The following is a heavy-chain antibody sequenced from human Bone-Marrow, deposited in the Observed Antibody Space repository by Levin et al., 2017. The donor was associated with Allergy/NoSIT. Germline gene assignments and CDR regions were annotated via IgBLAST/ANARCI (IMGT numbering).Heavy chain of an antibody. CDR1: GFTVSSNY. J-gene: IGHJ5*02. V-gene: IGHV3-66*04. Sequence: GGSLRLSCAASGFTVSSNYMSWVRQAPGKGLEWVSVLYSDGRTYYADSVKGRFTISGDNPKNSLYLQMNSLRDEDTAVYYCAGHSGGWYGRGWFDPWGQGTLVTVSS. D-gene: IGHD6-19*01. CDR2: LYSDGRT. CDR3: AGHSGGWYGRGWFDP.